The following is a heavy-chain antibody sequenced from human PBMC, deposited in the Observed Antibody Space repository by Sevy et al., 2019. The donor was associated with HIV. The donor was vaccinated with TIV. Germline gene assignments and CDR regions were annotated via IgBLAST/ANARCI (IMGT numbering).Heavy chain of an antibody. J-gene: IGHJ4*02. CDR1: AFTVSSNY. V-gene: IGHV3-53*01. CDR3: AREYYYDSSGYSVDY. CDR2: IYSGGST. Sequence: GGSLRLSCAASAFTVSSNYMSWVRQAPGKGLEWVSVIYSGGSTYYADSVKGRFTISRDNSKNTLYLQMNSLRAEGTAVYYCAREYYYDSSGYSVDYWGQGTLVTVSS. D-gene: IGHD3-22*01.